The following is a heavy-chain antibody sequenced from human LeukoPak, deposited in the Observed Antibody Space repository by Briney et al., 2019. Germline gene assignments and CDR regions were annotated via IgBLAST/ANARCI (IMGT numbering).Heavy chain of an antibody. V-gene: IGHV3-23*01. Sequence: GGSLRLSCAASGFTFSSYAMTWVRQAPGKGLECVSGISGSGSSTYYADSVKGRFTISRDNSKNTLYLQMNSLRAEDTAVYYWAKDPSHYGDYTEYFQHWGRGTLVTVSS. CDR3: AKDPSHYGDYTEYFQH. D-gene: IGHD4-17*01. CDR1: GFTFSSYA. CDR2: ISGSGSST. J-gene: IGHJ1*01.